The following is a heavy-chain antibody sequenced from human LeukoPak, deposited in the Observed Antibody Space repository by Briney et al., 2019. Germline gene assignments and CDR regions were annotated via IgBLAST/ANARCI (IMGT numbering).Heavy chain of an antibody. CDR2: IYSGGTT. J-gene: IGHJ5*02. CDR1: GFTVSNNY. CDR3: TTSPAVAS. D-gene: IGHD4-23*01. V-gene: IGHV3-53*01. Sequence: GGSLRLSCAASGFTVSNNYMTWVRQAPGKGLEWVSLIYSGGTTFYTDSAKGRFTISRDSSKNTLYLQMNNLKAEDTAVYYCTTSPAVASWGQGTLVTVSS.